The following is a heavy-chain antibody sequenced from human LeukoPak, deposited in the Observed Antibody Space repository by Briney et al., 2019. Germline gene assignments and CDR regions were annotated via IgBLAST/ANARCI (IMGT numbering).Heavy chain of an antibody. CDR1: GGTFSSYA. V-gene: IGHV1-69*13. CDR2: IIPIFGTA. D-gene: IGHD6-13*01. CDR3: VLVTGIAAAGPDY. J-gene: IGHJ4*02. Sequence: SVKVSCKASGGTFSSYAISWVRQAPGQGLEWMGGIIPIFGTANYAQKFQGRVTITADESTSTAYMELSGLRSEDTAVYYCVLVTGIAAAGPDYWGQGTLVTVSS.